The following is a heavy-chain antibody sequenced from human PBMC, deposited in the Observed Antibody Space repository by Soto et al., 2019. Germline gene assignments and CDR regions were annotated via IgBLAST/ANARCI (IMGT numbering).Heavy chain of an antibody. CDR3: ARGQRFSDWFDP. D-gene: IGHD3-3*01. Sequence: SETLSLTCTVTGGTISCYYWTWIRQPAGGGLEWIGRIYSSGSTNYNPSLKSRVTISLDTSMNHFSLRLSSVTAADTAVYYCARGQRFSDWFDPWGQGTLVTVSS. J-gene: IGHJ5*02. V-gene: IGHV4-4*07. CDR1: GGTISCYY. CDR2: IYSSGST.